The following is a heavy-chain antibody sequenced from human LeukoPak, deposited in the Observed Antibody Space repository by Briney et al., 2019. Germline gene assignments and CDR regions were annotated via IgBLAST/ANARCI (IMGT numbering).Heavy chain of an antibody. CDR3: ARGVVVAATPGYFDY. CDR1: GGSFSGYY. V-gene: IGHV4-34*01. D-gene: IGHD2-15*01. CDR2: INHSGST. Sequence: SETLSLTCAVYGGSFSGYYWSWIRQPPGKGLEWIGEINHSGSTNYNPSLKSRVTISVDTSKNQFSLKLSSVTAADTAVYYCARGVVVAATPGYFDYWGQGTLVTVSS. J-gene: IGHJ4*02.